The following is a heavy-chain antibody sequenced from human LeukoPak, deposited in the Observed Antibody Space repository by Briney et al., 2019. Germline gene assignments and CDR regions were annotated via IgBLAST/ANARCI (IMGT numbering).Heavy chain of an antibody. J-gene: IGHJ3*02. CDR2: ISASPYI. V-gene: IGHV3-21*01. D-gene: IGHD2/OR15-2a*01. CDR1: GFTFSSYS. Sequence: GGSLRLSCAASGFTFSSYSMNWARQAPGKGLEWVSSISASPYIYYADSVKGRFTISRDDSKNSLYLQMNSLRAEDTALYYCARGGLSRQRTDLFDIWGQGTMVTDCS. CDR3: ARGGLSRQRTDLFDI.